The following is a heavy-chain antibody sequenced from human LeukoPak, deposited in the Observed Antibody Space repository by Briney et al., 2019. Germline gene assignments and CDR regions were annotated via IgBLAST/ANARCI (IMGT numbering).Heavy chain of an antibody. CDR1: GYTFTSNW. CDR3: ATLQGGYFDY. Sequence: GESLKISCKGSGYTFTSNWIGWVRQMPGKGLEWMGIIYPGGSDTRYSPSFQGQVTISADKSITTAYLQWSSLKPSDTAMYHCATLQGGYFDYWGLGTLVTVSS. V-gene: IGHV5-51*01. D-gene: IGHD3-16*01. CDR2: IYPGGSDT. J-gene: IGHJ4*02.